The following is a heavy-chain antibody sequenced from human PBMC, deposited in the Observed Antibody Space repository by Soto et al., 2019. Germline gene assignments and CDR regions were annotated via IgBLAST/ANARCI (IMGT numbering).Heavy chain of an antibody. CDR3: ARDRRYGGSYYDFDS. CDR1: GYTFTDYY. D-gene: IGHD1-26*01. J-gene: IGHJ4*02. CDR2: INPNSGGT. V-gene: IGHV1-2*02. Sequence: ASVKVSCKASGYTFTDYYMHWVRQAPGQGLEWVGWINPNSGGTNYAQKLQGRVTMTSDTFISTAYMELSSLRSDDTAVYYCARDRRYGGSYYDFDSWGPGTLVTVSS.